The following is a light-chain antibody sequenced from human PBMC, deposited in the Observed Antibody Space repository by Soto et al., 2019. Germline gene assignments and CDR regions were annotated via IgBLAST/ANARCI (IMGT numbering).Light chain of an antibody. CDR1: QGVSTN. Sequence: EIVMTQSPATLSVSPGETATLSCRASQGVSTNLAWYQQKVGQTPRLIVYGASTRATGVPPRFSGSGSGTEFTLTISSLQSEDVAVYFCRQYNDWPPIFTFGPGTKVDFK. CDR3: RQYNDWPPIFT. J-gene: IGKJ3*01. CDR2: GAS. V-gene: IGKV3-15*01.